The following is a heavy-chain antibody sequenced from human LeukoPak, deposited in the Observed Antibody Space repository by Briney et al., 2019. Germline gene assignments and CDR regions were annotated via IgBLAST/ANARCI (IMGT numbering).Heavy chain of an antibody. CDR1: GFTFISYS. CDR2: ISGSGGST. J-gene: IGHJ6*02. Sequence: GGSLRLSCAASGFTFISYSMNWVRQAPGKGLEWVSAISGSGGSTYYADSVKGRFTISRDNSKNTLYLQMNSLRAEDTAVYYCAKRYCSGGSCYQFYYYYGMDVWGQGTTVTVSS. D-gene: IGHD2-15*01. V-gene: IGHV3-23*01. CDR3: AKRYCSGGSCYQFYYYYGMDV.